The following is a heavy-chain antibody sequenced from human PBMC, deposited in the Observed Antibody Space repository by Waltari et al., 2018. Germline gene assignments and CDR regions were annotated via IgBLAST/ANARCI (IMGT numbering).Heavy chain of an antibody. CDR2: INAGDLRT. Sequence: QVQLVQSGAEVRKPGASVKVSCKASENTFATYALHWVRQAPGERLEWLGGINAGDLRTKYAQKRQGRFTISKDTAANMAYMELSNLRLEDTARYCCARGAGNGWLDSWGQGTLVTVSS. CDR3: ARGAGNGWLDS. CDR1: ENTFATYA. J-gene: IGHJ5*01. V-gene: IGHV1-3*01. D-gene: IGHD3-10*01.